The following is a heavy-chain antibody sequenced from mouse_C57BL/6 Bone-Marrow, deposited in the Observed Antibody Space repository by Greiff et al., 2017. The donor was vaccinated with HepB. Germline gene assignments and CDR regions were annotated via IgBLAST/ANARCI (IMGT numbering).Heavy chain of an antibody. J-gene: IGHJ2*01. CDR2: IDPSDSYT. V-gene: IGHV1-69*01. CDR1: GYTFTSYW. Sequence: QVQLQQPGAELVMPGASVKLSCKASGYTFTSYWMHWVKQRPGQGLEWIGEIDPSDSYTNYNQKFKGKSTLTVDKSSSTAYMQLSSLTSEDSAVYDCARSRDGNFYYWGQGTTLTVSS. CDR3: ARSRDGNFYY. D-gene: IGHD2-3*01.